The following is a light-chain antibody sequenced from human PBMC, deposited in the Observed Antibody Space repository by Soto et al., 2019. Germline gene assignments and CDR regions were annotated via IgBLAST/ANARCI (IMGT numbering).Light chain of an antibody. Sequence: DIQLTQSPSSLSASVGDRVTITCRAIQAISSYLACYQQKPGKVPELLIYATSTLQSGAPSRFIGSGSGTAFTLTISSLQPEDVATYYCHKYNHAPTFGGGTKVEIK. J-gene: IGKJ4*01. V-gene: IGKV1-27*01. CDR3: HKYNHAPT. CDR1: QAISSY. CDR2: ATS.